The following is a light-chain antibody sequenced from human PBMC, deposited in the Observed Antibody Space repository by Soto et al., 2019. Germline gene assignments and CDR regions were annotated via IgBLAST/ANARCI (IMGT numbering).Light chain of an antibody. J-gene: IGLJ1*01. V-gene: IGLV2-14*01. CDR3: TSYTVHCTDV. CDR1: ISDVGGYDS. Sequence: SVLTHPASVSGAPGQSITISCPGPISDVGGYDSVSWYQQFPGKAPKLIIYEVSNRPSGISNRFSASKSANTASLTISGLHAEDEADYYCTSYTVHCTDVFGSGTKGIV. CDR2: EVS.